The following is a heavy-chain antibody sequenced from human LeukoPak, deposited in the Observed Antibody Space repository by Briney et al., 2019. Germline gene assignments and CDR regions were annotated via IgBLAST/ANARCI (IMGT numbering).Heavy chain of an antibody. D-gene: IGHD1-26*01. Sequence: PGGSLRLSCAASGFTFSSYSMNWVRQAPGKGLEWVSSISSSSSYIYYADSVKGRFTTSRDNSKNTLYLQMNSLRAEDTAVYYCVKTMGAIDHDYWGQGTLVTVSS. CDR3: VKTMGAIDHDY. CDR1: GFTFSSYS. CDR2: ISSSSSYI. V-gene: IGHV3-21*04. J-gene: IGHJ4*02.